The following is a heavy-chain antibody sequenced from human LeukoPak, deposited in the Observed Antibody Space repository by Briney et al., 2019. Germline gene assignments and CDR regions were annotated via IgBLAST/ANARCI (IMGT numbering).Heavy chain of an antibody. CDR1: GYSISSGYY. CDR2: IYHSGST. V-gene: IGHV4-38-2*01. Sequence: SETLSLTCAVSGYSISSGYYWGWSRQPPGKGLEWIGSIYHSGSTYYNPSLKSRVTISVDTSKNQFSLKLSSVTAADTAVYYCASLIAPIYCSSTSCHTGHAFDIWGQGTMVTASS. J-gene: IGHJ3*02. CDR3: ASLIAPIYCSSTSCHTGHAFDI. D-gene: IGHD2-2*02.